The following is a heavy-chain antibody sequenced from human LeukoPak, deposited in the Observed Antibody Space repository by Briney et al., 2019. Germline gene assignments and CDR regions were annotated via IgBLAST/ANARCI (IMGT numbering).Heavy chain of an antibody. D-gene: IGHD5-12*01. CDR1: GFTVSSNY. V-gene: IGHV3-9*01. CDR2: ISWNRGSI. J-gene: IGHJ4*02. CDR3: AKDRGAGGYHSFDY. Sequence: GGSLRLSCAASGFTVSSNYMSWVRQAPGKGLEWVSVISWNRGSIGYADSVRGRFTISRDNGKNSLYLQMNSLRAEDTALYYCAKDRGAGGYHSFDYWGQGTLVTVSS.